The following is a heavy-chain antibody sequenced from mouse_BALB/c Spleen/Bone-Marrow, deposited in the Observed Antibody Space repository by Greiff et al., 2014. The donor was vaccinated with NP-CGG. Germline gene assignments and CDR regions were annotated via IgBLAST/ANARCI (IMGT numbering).Heavy chain of an antibody. V-gene: IGHV14-3*02. CDR3: ARVRLLRIGGLDY. D-gene: IGHD1-1*01. Sequence: EVQLQQSGAELVKPGASVKLSCTASGFNIKDTYMHWVKQRPEQGLEWIGRIDPANGNTKYDPKFQGKATITADTSSNTAYLQLSSLTSEDTAVYYCARVRLLRIGGLDYWAKAPLSQSPQ. CDR1: GFNIKDTY. CDR2: IDPANGNT. J-gene: IGHJ2*01.